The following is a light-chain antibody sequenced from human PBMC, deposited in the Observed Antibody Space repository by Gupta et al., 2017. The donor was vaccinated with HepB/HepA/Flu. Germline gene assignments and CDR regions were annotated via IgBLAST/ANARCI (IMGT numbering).Light chain of an antibody. Sequence: QPVLTPPPPVSAAPGQKVTISFSGSSPNIGNNYVSWYQQPPGTAPKLLIYDNNKRPSGIPDRFSGSKSGTSATLGITGLQTGDEADYYCGTWDSSLSAVVFGGGTKLTVL. CDR3: GTWDSSLSAVV. CDR1: SPNIGNNY. CDR2: DNN. J-gene: IGLJ2*01. V-gene: IGLV1-51*01.